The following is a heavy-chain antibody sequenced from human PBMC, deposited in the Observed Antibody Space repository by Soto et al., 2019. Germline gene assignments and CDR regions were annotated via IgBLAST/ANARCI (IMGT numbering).Heavy chain of an antibody. Sequence: SETLSLTCIVSGGSISSYYWSWIRQPPGKGLEWIGYVYYSGSTNYNPSLKSRVTISVDTSKNQFSLKLSSVTAADTAVYYCARAPAHNWNHVPRYFFDYWGQGTLVTVSS. D-gene: IGHD1-20*01. V-gene: IGHV4-59*01. CDR3: ARAPAHNWNHVPRYFFDY. CDR1: GGSISSYY. J-gene: IGHJ4*02. CDR2: VYYSGST.